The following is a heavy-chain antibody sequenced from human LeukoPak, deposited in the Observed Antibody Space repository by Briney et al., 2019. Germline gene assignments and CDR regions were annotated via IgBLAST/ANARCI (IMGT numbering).Heavy chain of an antibody. CDR3: ARGPACGGDCYFFDY. Sequence: ASVKVSCKASGGTFSSYAISWVRQAPGQGLEWMGGIIPIFGTANYAQKFQGRVTITADESTSTAYMELSSLRSEDTGVYYCARGPACGGDCYFFDYWGQGTLVTVSS. V-gene: IGHV1-69*01. D-gene: IGHD2-21*02. CDR1: GGTFSSYA. J-gene: IGHJ4*02. CDR2: IIPIFGTA.